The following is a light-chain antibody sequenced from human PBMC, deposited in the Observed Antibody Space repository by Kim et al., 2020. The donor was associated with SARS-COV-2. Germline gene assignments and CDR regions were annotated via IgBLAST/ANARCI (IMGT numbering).Light chain of an antibody. Sequence: EIVMTQSPGTLSVSPGESATLSCRASQSVRSNLAWYQQRPGQPPRLLIYGASTRATGIPARFSGSGSGTEFILSISSLQSEDFAVYYCQQYNNWPPLTFGGGTKLEIK. V-gene: IGKV3-15*01. CDR3: QQYNNWPPLT. J-gene: IGKJ4*01. CDR1: QSVRSN. CDR2: GAS.